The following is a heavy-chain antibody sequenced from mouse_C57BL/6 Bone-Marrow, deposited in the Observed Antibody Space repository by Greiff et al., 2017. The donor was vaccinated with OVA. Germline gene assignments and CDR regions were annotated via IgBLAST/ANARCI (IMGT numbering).Heavy chain of an antibody. V-gene: IGHV5-6*02. CDR2: ISSGGSYT. D-gene: IGHD4-1*01. CDR1: GFTFSSYG. Sequence: EVKVVESGGDLVKPGGSLKLSCAASGFTFSSYGMSWVRQTPDKRLEWVATISSGGSYTCYPDSVKGRFTISRDNAKNTLYLQMSSLKSEDTAMYYCARRNWDWYFDVWGTGTTVTVSS. J-gene: IGHJ1*03. CDR3: ARRNWDWYFDV.